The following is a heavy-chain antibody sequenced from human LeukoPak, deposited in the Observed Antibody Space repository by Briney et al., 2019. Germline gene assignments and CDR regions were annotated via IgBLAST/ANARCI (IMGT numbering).Heavy chain of an antibody. V-gene: IGHV4-34*01. J-gene: IGHJ4*02. D-gene: IGHD1-26*01. CDR3: ASGGSYYHY. CDR2: IYYSGST. CDR1: GGSFSGYY. Sequence: SETLSLTCAVYGGSFSGYYWSWIRQPPGKGLEWIGNIYYSGSTYYNPSLKSRVTISVDTSKNQFSLKLSSVTAADTAVYYCASGGSYYHYWGQGTLVTVSS.